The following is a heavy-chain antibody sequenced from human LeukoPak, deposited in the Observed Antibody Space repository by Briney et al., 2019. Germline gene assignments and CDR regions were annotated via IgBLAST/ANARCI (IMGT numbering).Heavy chain of an antibody. V-gene: IGHV5-51*01. Sequence: GESLKISCKGSGYGFSSYWIGWVRQMPGKGLEWMGIIYPGDSDTRYSPSFQGQVTISADRSVSTAYLQWSSLKASDTAMYYCARQRYCSTTSCSFYFDYWGQGNLVTVSS. D-gene: IGHD2-2*01. CDR1: GYGFSSYW. CDR2: IYPGDSDT. CDR3: ARQRYCSTTSCSFYFDY. J-gene: IGHJ4*02.